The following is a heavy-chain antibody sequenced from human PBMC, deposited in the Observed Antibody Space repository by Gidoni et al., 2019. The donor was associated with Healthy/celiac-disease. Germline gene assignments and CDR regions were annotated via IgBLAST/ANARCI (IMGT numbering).Heavy chain of an antibody. Sequence: QVQLVQSGAEGKKPGSSVKVSCKAAGDTFSSYANSWVRQAPGQGLEWMGRIIPILGIANYAQKFQGRVTITADKSTSTAYMELSSLRSEDTAVYYCAREGLHWGSGSPRHYYFDYWGQGTLVTVSS. J-gene: IGHJ4*02. CDR2: IIPILGIA. CDR1: GDTFSSYA. D-gene: IGHD3-10*01. CDR3: AREGLHWGSGSPRHYYFDY. V-gene: IGHV1-69*09.